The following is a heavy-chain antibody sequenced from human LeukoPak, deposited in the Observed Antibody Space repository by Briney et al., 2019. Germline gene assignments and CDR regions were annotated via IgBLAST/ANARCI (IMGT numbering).Heavy chain of an antibody. CDR2: IYYSGST. CDR3: ASRVQTSGSYSLAAWYFDL. Sequence: SETLSLTCTVSGGSVSSGSYYWSWIRQPPGKGLEWIGYIYYSGSTNYNPSLKSRVTISVDTSKNQFSLKLSSVTAADMAVYFCASRVQTSGSYSLAAWYFDLWGRGTLVTVSS. D-gene: IGHD1-26*01. V-gene: IGHV4-61*01. CDR1: GGSVSSGSYY. J-gene: IGHJ2*01.